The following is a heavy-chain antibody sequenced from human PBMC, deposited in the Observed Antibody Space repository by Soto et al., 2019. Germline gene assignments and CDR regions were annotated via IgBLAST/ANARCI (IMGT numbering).Heavy chain of an antibody. J-gene: IGHJ4*02. CDR1: VFTFISYA. CDR2: ISSDGSNK. CDR3: ARDHAIFGVVTPDY. V-gene: IGHV3-30-3*01. Sequence: GGSLRLSCAASVFTFISYAMHWVRQAPGKGLEWVAVISSDGSNKYYADSVKGRFTISRDNSKNTLYLQMNSLRAEDTAVYYCARDHAIFGVVTPDYWGQGTLVTVSS. D-gene: IGHD3-3*01.